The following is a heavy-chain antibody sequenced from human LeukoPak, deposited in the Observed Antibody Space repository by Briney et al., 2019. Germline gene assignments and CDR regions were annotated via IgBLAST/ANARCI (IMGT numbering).Heavy chain of an antibody. CDR2: IIPIFGTA. V-gene: IGHV1-69*06. CDR3: ARGSKGYSSTWPQAEFDY. D-gene: IGHD6-13*01. CDR1: GGTFSSYA. J-gene: IGHJ4*02. Sequence: ASVKVSCKASGGTFSSYAISWVRQAPGQGLEWMGGIIPIFGTANYAQKFQGRVTITADKSTSTAYMELSSLRSEDMAVYYCARGSKGYSSTWPQAEFDYWGQGTLVTVSS.